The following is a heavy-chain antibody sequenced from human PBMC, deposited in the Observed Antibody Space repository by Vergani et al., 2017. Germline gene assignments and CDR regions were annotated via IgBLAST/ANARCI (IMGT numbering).Heavy chain of an antibody. CDR1: GGSFSTGCQS. CDR3: ASLSGVYEYVWGSYRYYFDY. CDR2: IYTSGAT. J-gene: IGHJ4*02. Sequence: QVQLQESGPGLVKPSQTLSLPFTVSGGSFSTGCQSWTWLRQSAGKGLEWIVRIYTSGATNYNPSLWSRGIMSVDASKKQFSLKLTSVTAADTAVYYCASLSGVYEYVWGSYRYYFDYWGQGTLVTVSS. V-gene: IGHV4-61*02. D-gene: IGHD3-16*02.